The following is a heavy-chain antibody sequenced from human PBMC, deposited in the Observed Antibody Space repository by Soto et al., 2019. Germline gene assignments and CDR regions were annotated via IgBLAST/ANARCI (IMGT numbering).Heavy chain of an antibody. CDR2: INHSGST. J-gene: IGHJ5*02. Sequence: SETLSLTCAVYGGSFSGYYWSWIRQPPGKGLEWIGEINHSGSTNYNPSLKSRVTISVDTSKNQFSLKLSSVTAADTAVYYCARDKLSIAAAGTGWFDPWGQGTLVTVSS. D-gene: IGHD6-13*01. CDR3: ARDKLSIAAAGTGWFDP. V-gene: IGHV4-34*01. CDR1: GGSFSGYY.